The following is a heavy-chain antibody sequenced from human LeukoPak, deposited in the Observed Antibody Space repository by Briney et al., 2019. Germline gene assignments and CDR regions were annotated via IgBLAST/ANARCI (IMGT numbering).Heavy chain of an antibody. CDR3: ARDGGGLRPYNWFDP. CDR1: GYTFTSYY. V-gene: IGHV1-2*02. CDR2: INPNSGGT. D-gene: IGHD5/OR15-5a*01. Sequence: GASVKVSCKASGYTFTSYYMHWVRQAPGQGLEWMGWINPNSGGTNYAQKFQGRVTMTRDTSISTAYMELSRLRSDDTAVYYCARDGGGLRPYNWFDPWGQGTLVTVSS. J-gene: IGHJ5*02.